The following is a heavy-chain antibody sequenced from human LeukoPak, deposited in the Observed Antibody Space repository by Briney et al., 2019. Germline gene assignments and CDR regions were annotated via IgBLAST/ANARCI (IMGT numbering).Heavy chain of an antibody. D-gene: IGHD6-19*01. CDR3: ATGYSSGWYFYFQH. J-gene: IGHJ1*01. CDR2: ISSSSSYI. V-gene: IGHV3-21*06. Sequence: GGSLRLSCAASGFTFSSYSMNWVRQAPGQGLEWVSSISSSSSYIYYADSVKGRFTISRDNAKNSLSLRMNSLSAEDTAVYYCATGYSSGWYFYFQHWGQGSLVSVSS. CDR1: GFTFSSYS.